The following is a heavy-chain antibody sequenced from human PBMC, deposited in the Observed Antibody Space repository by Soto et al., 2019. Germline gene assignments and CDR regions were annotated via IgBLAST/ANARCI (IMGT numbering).Heavy chain of an antibody. CDR2: INPNSGGT. D-gene: IGHD6-13*01. J-gene: IGHJ5*02. Sequence: QVQLVQSGAEVKKPGASVKVSCKASGYTFTGYYMHWVRQAPGQGLEWMGWINPNSGGTNYAQKFQGWVTMTRDTSISTAYMELSRLRSDDTAVYYCARDQLGIAAAGTPEGWFDPWGQGTLVTVSS. V-gene: IGHV1-2*04. CDR1: GYTFTGYY. CDR3: ARDQLGIAAAGTPEGWFDP.